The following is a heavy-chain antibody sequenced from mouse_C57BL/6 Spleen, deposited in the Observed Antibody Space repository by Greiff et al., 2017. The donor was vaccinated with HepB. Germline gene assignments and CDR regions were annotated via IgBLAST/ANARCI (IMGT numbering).Heavy chain of an antibody. J-gene: IGHJ2*01. V-gene: IGHV1-19*01. D-gene: IGHD2-10*02. CDR2: INPYNGGT. Sequence: EVQLQQSGPVLVKPGASVKMSCKASGYTFTDYYMNWVKQSHGKSLEWIGVINPYNGGTSYNQKFKGKATLTVDKSSSTAYMELNSLTSEDSAVYYCARAGYGNQYYFDYWGQGTTLTVSS. CDR3: ARAGYGNQYYFDY. CDR1: GYTFTDYY.